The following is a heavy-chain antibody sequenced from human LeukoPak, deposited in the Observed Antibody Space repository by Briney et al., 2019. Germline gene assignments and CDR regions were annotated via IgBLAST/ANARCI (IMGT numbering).Heavy chain of an antibody. V-gene: IGHV6-1*01. CDR1: GDSVSNNGAS. CDR2: TYYRTRWYF. D-gene: IGHD6-19*01. Sequence: SQTLSLTCAISGDSVSNNGASWNWIRQSPSRGLEWLGRTYYRTRWYFDYAVSVRSRATINPDTSKNQFSLQLDSVTPEDTAVYYCTRGGAGWYVSVFDPWGQGTLVTVSS. J-gene: IGHJ5*02. CDR3: TRGGAGWYVSVFDP.